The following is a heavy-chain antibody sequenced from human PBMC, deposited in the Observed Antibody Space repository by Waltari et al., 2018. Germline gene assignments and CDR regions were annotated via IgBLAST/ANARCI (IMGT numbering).Heavy chain of an antibody. J-gene: IGHJ4*02. CDR3: AKGQEWEPIDY. V-gene: IGHV3-30*18. Sequence: QVQLVESGGGVVQPGRSLRLSCAASGFTFSSYGMHWVRQAPGKGLEWVAVRSYDGSNKYYADSGKGRFTISRDNSKNTLYLQMNSLRAEDTAVYSCAKGQEWEPIDYWGQGTLVTVSS. D-gene: IGHD1-26*01. CDR1: GFTFSSYG. CDR2: RSYDGSNK.